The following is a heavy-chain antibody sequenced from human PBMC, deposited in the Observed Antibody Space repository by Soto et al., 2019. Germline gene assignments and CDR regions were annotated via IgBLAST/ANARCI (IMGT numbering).Heavy chain of an antibody. V-gene: IGHV4-59*01. D-gene: IGHD1-26*01. CDR2: IYYSGST. CDR3: ARGCVGYFDS. CDR1: GGSISSYY. Sequence: QVQLQESGPGLVKPSETLSLTCTVSGGSISSYYWSWIRQPPGKGLEWIGYIYYSGSTNYNPSLNRRVTISIDTSKNQFSLKLSSVTAADTAVYYCARGCVGYFDSWDQGTLVTVSS. J-gene: IGHJ4*02.